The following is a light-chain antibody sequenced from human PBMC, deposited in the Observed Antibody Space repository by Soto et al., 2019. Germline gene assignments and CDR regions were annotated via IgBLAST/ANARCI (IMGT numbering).Light chain of an antibody. J-gene: IGLJ1*01. CDR2: EGS. Sequence: QSALTQPASVSGSPGQSITISCTGTSSDDGSYNFVSWYQQHPGKAPKLMIYEGSKRPSGVSNRFSGSKSGNTASLTISGLQAEDEADYYCCSYAGSSTWVFGTGTKVTVL. CDR3: CSYAGSSTWV. V-gene: IGLV2-23*01. CDR1: SSDDGSYNF.